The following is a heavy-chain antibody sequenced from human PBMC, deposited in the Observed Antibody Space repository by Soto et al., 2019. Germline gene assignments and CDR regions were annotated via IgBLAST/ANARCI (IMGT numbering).Heavy chain of an antibody. J-gene: IGHJ5*02. CDR1: GYTFTSYG. V-gene: IGHV1-18*01. CDR3: AVAPGIAVAGPRARFDP. Sequence: ASVKVSCKASGYTFTSYGISWVRQAPGQGLEWMGWISAYNGNTNYAQKLQGRVTMTTDTSTSTAYMELRSLRPDDTAVYYCAVAPGIAVAGPRARFDPWGQGTLVTVS. D-gene: IGHD6-19*01. CDR2: ISAYNGNT.